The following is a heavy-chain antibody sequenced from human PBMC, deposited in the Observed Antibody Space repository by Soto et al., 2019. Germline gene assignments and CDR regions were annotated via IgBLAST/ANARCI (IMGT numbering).Heavy chain of an antibody. J-gene: IGHJ4*02. Sequence: GASVKVSCKASGYTFTRYCMHWVRQAPGQGLEWMGIINPSGGSTSYAQKFQGRVTMTRDTSTSTVYMELSSLRSEDTAVYYCAREDCSSTSCYAYFDYWGQGTLVTVSS. CDR3: AREDCSSTSCYAYFDY. V-gene: IGHV1-46*03. CDR2: INPSGGST. CDR1: GYTFTRYC. D-gene: IGHD2-2*01.